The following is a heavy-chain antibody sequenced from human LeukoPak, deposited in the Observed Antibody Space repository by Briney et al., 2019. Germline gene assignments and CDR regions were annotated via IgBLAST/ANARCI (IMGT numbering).Heavy chain of an antibody. CDR1: GGSISRSSSY. Sequence: SETLSLTCTVSGGSISRSSSYWGWIRQPPGNGLEWIGHIFHSGRTSYNPSLMSRVTISVDTSKNQFSLKLSSVTAADTAVYYCARDRGNYYDSSGHYYNWFDPWGQGTLVTVSS. CDR2: IFHSGRT. J-gene: IGHJ5*02. V-gene: IGHV4-39*07. CDR3: ARDRGNYYDSSGHYYNWFDP. D-gene: IGHD3-22*01.